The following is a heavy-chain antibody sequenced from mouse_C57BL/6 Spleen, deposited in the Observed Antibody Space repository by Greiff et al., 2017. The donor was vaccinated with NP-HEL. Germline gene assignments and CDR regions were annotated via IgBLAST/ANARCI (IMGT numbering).Heavy chain of an antibody. CDR1: GYTFTDYE. J-gene: IGHJ2*01. Sequence: QVQLQQSGAELVRPGASVTLSCKASGYTFTDYEMHWVKQTPVHGLEWIGAIDPETGGTAYNQKFKGKAILTADKSSSTAYMELRSLTSEDSAVYYCRNYGVEYYFDYWGQGTTLTVSS. V-gene: IGHV1-15*01. D-gene: IGHD2-1*01. CDR3: RNYGVEYYFDY. CDR2: IDPETGGT.